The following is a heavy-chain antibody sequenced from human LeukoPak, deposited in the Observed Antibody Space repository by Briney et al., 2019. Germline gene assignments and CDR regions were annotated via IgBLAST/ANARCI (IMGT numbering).Heavy chain of an antibody. D-gene: IGHD1-14*01. V-gene: IGHV3-11*01. CDR1: GFTFSDYY. J-gene: IGHJ2*01. CDR2: ISSSGSTI. CDR3: ARGLSANRYWYFDL. Sequence: PGGSLRLSCAASGFTFSDYYMSWIRQAPGKGLEWVSYISSSGSTIYYADSVKGRFTISRDNAKNSLYLQMNSLRVEDTAVYYCARGLSANRYWYFDLWGRGTLVTVSS.